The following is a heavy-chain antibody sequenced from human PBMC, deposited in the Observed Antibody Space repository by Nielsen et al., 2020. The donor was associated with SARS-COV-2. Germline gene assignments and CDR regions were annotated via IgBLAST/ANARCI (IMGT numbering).Heavy chain of an antibody. V-gene: IGHV1-2*05. CDR2: INPDTGAT. Sequence: ASVKVSCKASGYTFSGYYLYWVRQAPGQGLEWMGRINPDTGATVYTQKFEGRVAMTRDTSIDTAFLELRRLRDDDMGVYFCASGSTVNTRFDVRDGLDYWGQGTLVTVSS. CDR3: ASGSTVNTRFDVRDGLDY. J-gene: IGHJ4*02. CDR1: GYTFSGYY. D-gene: IGHD5-24*01.